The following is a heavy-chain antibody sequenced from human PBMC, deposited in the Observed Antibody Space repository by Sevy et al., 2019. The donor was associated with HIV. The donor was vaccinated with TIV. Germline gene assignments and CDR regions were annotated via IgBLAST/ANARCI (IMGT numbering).Heavy chain of an antibody. CDR2: VFPVIDTL. CDR3: ARDRSPSYYDVIDAFDI. CDR1: GGTFSSHA. D-gene: IGHD3-22*01. V-gene: IGHV1-69*04. Sequence: ASVKVSCKASGGTFSSHAFSWVRQAPGQGLEWLGRVFPVIDTLTYAQKFQGRVTITGDKSTSTAYMELSGLRSDDTAVYFCARDRSPSYYDVIDAFDIWGQGTMVTVSS. J-gene: IGHJ3*02.